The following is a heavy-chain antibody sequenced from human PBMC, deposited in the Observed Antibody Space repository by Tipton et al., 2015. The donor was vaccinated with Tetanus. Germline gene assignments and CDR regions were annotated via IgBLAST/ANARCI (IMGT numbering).Heavy chain of an antibody. J-gene: IGHJ3*01. V-gene: IGHV4-34*01. CDR2: IDYSGTT. Sequence: TLSLTCAVSGGSFTGYFWSWIRQSPGKGLEWIGEIDYSGTTNYNTSLQSRVTISVDTSKNQISLTLISVSAADTAVYYCAGPKIKWGSYAFAFWGQGTMVTVSS. CDR1: GGSFTGYF. CDR3: AGPKIKWGSYAFAF. D-gene: IGHD5-12*01.